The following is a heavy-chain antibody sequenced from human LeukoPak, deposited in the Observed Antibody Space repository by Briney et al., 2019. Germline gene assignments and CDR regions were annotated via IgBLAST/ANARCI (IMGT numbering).Heavy chain of an antibody. V-gene: IGHV4-38-2*02. CDR2: IYHSGST. CDR1: GGSISSGYY. CDR3: ARDLRGKNWFDP. D-gene: IGHD3-16*01. Sequence: PSETLSLTCTVSGGSISSGYYWGWIRQPPGKGLEWIGSIYHSGSTYYNPSLKSRVTMSVDTSKNQFSLKLSSVTAADTAVYYCARDLRGKNWFDPWGQGTLVTVSS. J-gene: IGHJ5*02.